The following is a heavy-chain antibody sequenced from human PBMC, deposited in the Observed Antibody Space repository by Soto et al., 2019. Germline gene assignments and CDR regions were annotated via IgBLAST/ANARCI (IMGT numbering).Heavy chain of an antibody. CDR1: GYSFTSYW. Sequence: GESLKISCKGSGYSFTSYWIGWVRQMPGKGLEWMGIIYPGDSDTRYSPSFQGQVTISADKSISTAYLQWSSLKASDTAMYYCARNIYMATDMEPVFDPWGQGTLVTVSS. CDR3: ARNIYMATDMEPVFDP. CDR2: IYPGDSDT. J-gene: IGHJ5*02. V-gene: IGHV5-51*01. D-gene: IGHD5-18*01.